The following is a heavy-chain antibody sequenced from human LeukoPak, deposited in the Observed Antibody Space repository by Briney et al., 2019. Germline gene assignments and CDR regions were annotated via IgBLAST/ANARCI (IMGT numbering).Heavy chain of an antibody. CDR3: ARDTNCYGSGSYSPTDY. CDR2: IYYSGST. Sequence: TSETLSLTCTVSGGSFSSSGYYWGWIRQPSGKGLEWVGSIYYSGSTYYNPSLKSLATISVESCKKLFSLKLSSVAAADTAVYLYARDTNCYGSGSYSPTDYWGQGTLVTVSS. D-gene: IGHD3-10*01. V-gene: IGHV4-39*07. J-gene: IGHJ4*02. CDR1: GGSFSSSGYY.